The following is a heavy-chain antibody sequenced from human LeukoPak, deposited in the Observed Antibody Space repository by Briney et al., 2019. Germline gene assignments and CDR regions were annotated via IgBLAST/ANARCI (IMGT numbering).Heavy chain of an antibody. CDR3: ATQRYDFWSGYLVY. D-gene: IGHD3-3*01. CDR2: FDPEDGET. CDR1: GGTFSSYA. J-gene: IGHJ4*02. Sequence: GASVKVSCKASGGTFSSYAISWVRQAPGKGLEWMGGFDPEDGETIYAQKFQGRVTMTEDTSTDTAYMELNSLRSEDTAVYYCATQRYDFWSGYLVYWGQGTLVTVSS. V-gene: IGHV1-24*01.